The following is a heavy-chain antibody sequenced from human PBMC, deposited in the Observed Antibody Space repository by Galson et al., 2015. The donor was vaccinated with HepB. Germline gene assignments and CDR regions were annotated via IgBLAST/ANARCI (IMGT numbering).Heavy chain of an antibody. Sequence: SLRLSCAASGFTFSSYAMNWVRQAPGKGLEWVSALTGSGDATYYADSVRGRFTISRDNSKNTLYLQINSLRAEDTAVYFCAKDRISSGSYIDYWGQGTLVTVSS. CDR1: GFTFSSYA. CDR2: LTGSGDAT. V-gene: IGHV3-23*01. CDR3: AKDRISSGSYIDY. J-gene: IGHJ4*02. D-gene: IGHD1-26*01.